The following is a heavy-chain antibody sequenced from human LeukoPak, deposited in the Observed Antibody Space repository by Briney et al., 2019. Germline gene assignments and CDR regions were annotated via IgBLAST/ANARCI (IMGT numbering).Heavy chain of an antibody. CDR2: IYYSGST. Sequence: SETLSLTCTVSGGSISSSSYYWGWIRQPPGKGLEWIGSIYYSGSTYYNPSLKSRVTISVDTSKNQFSLKLSSVTAADTAVYYCARHDSGWYRYWGQGTLVTVSS. CDR1: GGSISSSSYY. D-gene: IGHD6-19*01. J-gene: IGHJ4*02. CDR3: ARHDSGWYRY. V-gene: IGHV4-39*01.